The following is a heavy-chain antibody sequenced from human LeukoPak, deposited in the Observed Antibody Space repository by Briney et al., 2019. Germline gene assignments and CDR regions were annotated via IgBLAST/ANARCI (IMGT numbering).Heavy chain of an antibody. D-gene: IGHD2-15*01. Sequence: ASVKVSCKASGYTFTSYGISWVRQAPGQGLEWMGWISAYNGNTNYAQKLQGGVTMTTDTSTSTAYMELRSLRSDDTAVYYCARTDIVVVVAATPERPRGWFDPWGQGTLVTVSS. CDR3: ARTDIVVVVAATPERPRGWFDP. J-gene: IGHJ5*02. V-gene: IGHV1-18*01. CDR1: GYTFTSYG. CDR2: ISAYNGNT.